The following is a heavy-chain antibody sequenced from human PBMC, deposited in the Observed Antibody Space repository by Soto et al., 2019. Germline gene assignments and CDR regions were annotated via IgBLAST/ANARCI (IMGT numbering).Heavy chain of an antibody. V-gene: IGHV3-23*01. CDR2: VTTTGDNT. Sequence: EMQLLESGGALVQPGGSLRLSCAASGFTFTTYDMSWVRQAPGKGLEWVSTVTTTGDNTYYADSVKGRFSISRDNSKNTLYLKMTSLRVEDTALYYCAKHWDDWGQGTLVTVSS. J-gene: IGHJ1*01. CDR3: AKHWDD. CDR1: GFTFTTYD. D-gene: IGHD1-1*01.